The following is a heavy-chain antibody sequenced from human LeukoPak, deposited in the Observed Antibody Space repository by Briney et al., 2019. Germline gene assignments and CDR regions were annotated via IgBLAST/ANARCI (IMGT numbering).Heavy chain of an antibody. CDR2: ISAYNGNT. CDR1: GYTFTSYG. D-gene: IGHD5-18*01. CDR3: ARTIRGYSYGSPVDY. V-gene: IGHV1-18*04. J-gene: IGHJ4*02. Sequence: ASLKVSCKASGYTFTSYGISWVRQAPGQGLEWMGWISAYNGNTNYAQKLQGRVTMTTDTSTSRAYMELRSLRSDDTAVYYCARTIRGYSYGSPVDYWGQGTLVTVYS.